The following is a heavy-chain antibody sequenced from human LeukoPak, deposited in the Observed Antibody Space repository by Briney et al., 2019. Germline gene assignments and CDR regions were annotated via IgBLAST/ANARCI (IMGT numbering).Heavy chain of an antibody. CDR3: ARGLVVPAAPDY. CDR2: INPNSGGT. J-gene: IGHJ4*02. D-gene: IGHD2-2*01. CDR1: GHTSTGYY. Sequence: ASVKVSCKASGHTSTGYYMHWVRQAPGQGLEWMGRINPNSGGTNYAQKFQGRVTMTRDTSISTAYMELSRLRSDDTAVYYCARGLVVPAAPDYWGQGTLVTVSS. V-gene: IGHV1-2*06.